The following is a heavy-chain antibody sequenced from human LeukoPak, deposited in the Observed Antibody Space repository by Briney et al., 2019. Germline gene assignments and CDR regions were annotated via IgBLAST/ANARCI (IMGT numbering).Heavy chain of an antibody. V-gene: IGHV1-69*06. CDR2: IIPIFGTA. CDR1: GDTFSSYA. Sequence: GASVKVSCKASGDTFSSYAISWVRQAPGQGLEWMGGIIPIFGTANYAQKFQGRVTITADKSTSTAYMELSSLRSEDTAVYYCARDFGREYCSGGSCYEYYMDVWGKGTTVTVSS. D-gene: IGHD2-15*01. J-gene: IGHJ6*03. CDR3: ARDFGREYCSGGSCYEYYMDV.